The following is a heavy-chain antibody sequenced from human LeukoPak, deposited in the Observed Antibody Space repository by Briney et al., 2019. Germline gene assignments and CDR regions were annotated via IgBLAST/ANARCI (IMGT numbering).Heavy chain of an antibody. CDR3: PRATRDCSSASCYNY. CDR2: MNPNSGNT. CDR1: GYTFTSYD. Sequence: ASVKVSCKASGYTFTSYDINWVRQATGQGLEWMGWMNPNSGNTGYAQKFQGRVTMTRNTPISTAYMKLSSLGSEDTAVYYCPRATRDCSSASCYNYWGQGTLVTVSS. D-gene: IGHD2-2*02. V-gene: IGHV1-8*01. J-gene: IGHJ4*02.